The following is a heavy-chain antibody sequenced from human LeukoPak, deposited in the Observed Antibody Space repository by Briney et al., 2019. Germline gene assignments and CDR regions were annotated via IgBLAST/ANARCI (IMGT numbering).Heavy chain of an antibody. CDR3: ARAGYSSPGEVDYYMDV. V-gene: IGHV4-4*07. D-gene: IGHD6-13*01. J-gene: IGHJ6*03. CDR2: IYTSGST. CDR1: GYSISSGYY. Sequence: PSETLSLTCAVSGYSISSGYYWSWIRQPAGKGLEWIGRIYTSGSTNYNPSLKSRVTMSVDTSKNQFSLKLSSVTAADTAVYYCARAGYSSPGEVDYYMDVWGKGTTVTVSS.